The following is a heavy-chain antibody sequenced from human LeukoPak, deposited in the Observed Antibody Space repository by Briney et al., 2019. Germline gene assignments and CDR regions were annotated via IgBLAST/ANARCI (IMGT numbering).Heavy chain of an antibody. CDR1: GFTFTNNF. CDR2: IKQDGSET. V-gene: IGHV3-7*01. D-gene: IGHD3-10*01. CDR3: ARAEGVRMVRGDRNYYYYMDV. J-gene: IGHJ6*03. Sequence: PGGALRLSCAASGFTFTNNFMSGVRQVPGKGREGGANIKQDGSETTYADSVRGRFTIFRDKAEEAVDLQMNSLRAEDTAVYYCARAEGVRMVRGDRNYYYYMDVWGKGTTVTISS.